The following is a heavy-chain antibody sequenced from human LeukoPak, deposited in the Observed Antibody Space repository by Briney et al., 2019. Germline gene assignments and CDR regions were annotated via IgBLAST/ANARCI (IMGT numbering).Heavy chain of an antibody. Sequence: HPGGSLRLSRAASGFTFSSYGMHWIRQAPGKGLEWGAVIWSDGYKKYYAESVKGRFTVSRDTSKNTLYLQMDSLRADDTAVYCCARDDDTSGHYSYFQHWGQGTLVTVSS. J-gene: IGHJ1*01. CDR1: GFTFSSYG. CDR3: ARDDDTSGHYSYFQH. V-gene: IGHV3-33*01. D-gene: IGHD3-22*01. CDR2: IWSDGYKK.